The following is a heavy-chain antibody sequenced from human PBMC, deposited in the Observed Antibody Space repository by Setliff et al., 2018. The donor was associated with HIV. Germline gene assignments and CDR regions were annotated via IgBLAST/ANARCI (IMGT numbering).Heavy chain of an antibody. D-gene: IGHD1-1*01. J-gene: IGHJ4*02. CDR1: GYTFTTYG. Sequence: PLASVKVSCKASGYTFTTYGVNWVRQAPGQGLEWMGSFDLEDGGTIYAQKFQGRVTMTRDTSTSTVYMDLSRLRSEDTAVYYCAREFPGGTKGFDYWGQGTLVTVSS. CDR2: FDLEDGGT. V-gene: IGHV1-46*01. CDR3: AREFPGGTKGFDY.